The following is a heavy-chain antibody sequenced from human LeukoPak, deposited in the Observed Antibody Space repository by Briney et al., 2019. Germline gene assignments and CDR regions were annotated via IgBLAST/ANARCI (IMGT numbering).Heavy chain of an antibody. CDR2: INHSGST. D-gene: IGHD3-9*01. CDR3: ARHFDMLCPAYYDILTGYLCEGNWFDP. V-gene: IGHV4-34*01. CDR1: GGSFSGYY. Sequence: SETLSLACAVYGGSFSGYYWSWIRQPPGKGLEWIGEINHSGSTNYNPSLKSRVTISVDTSKNQFSLKLSSVTAADTAVYYCARHFDMLCPAYYDILTGYLCEGNWFDPWGQGTLVTVSS. J-gene: IGHJ5*02.